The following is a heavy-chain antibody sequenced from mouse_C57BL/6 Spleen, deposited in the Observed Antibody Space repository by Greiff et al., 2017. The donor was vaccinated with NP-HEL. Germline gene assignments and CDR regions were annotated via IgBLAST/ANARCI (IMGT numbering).Heavy chain of an antibody. CDR2: ISDGGSYT. V-gene: IGHV5-4*01. J-gene: IGHJ2*01. CDR1: GFTFSSYA. Sequence: EVQLQESGGGLVKPGGSLKLSCAASGFTFSSYAMSWVRQTPEKRLEWVATISDGGSYTYYPDNVKGRFTISRDNAKNNLYLQMSHLKSEDTAMYYCAIIPDYWGQGTTLTVSS. CDR3: AIIPDY. D-gene: IGHD1-1*01.